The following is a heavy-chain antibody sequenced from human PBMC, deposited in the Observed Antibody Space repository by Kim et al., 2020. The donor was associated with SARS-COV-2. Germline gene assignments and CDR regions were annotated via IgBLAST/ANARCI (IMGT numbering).Heavy chain of an antibody. CDR3: ASGPLTIFDWFDP. CDR2: IYYSGST. Sequence: SETLSLTCTVSGGSISSYYWSWIRQPPGKGLEWIGYIYYSGSTNYNPSLKSRVTISVDTSKNQFSLKLSSVTAADTAVYYCASGPLTIFDWFDPWGQGTLVTVSS. D-gene: IGHD3-3*01. J-gene: IGHJ5*02. V-gene: IGHV4-59*13. CDR1: GGSISSYY.